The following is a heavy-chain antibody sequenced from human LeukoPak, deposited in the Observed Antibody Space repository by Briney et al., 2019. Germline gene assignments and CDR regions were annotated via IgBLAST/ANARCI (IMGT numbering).Heavy chain of an antibody. V-gene: IGHV3-53*01. J-gene: IGHJ4*02. D-gene: IGHD3-3*01. Sequence: PGGSLRLSCAASGFTVSSKYMSWVRQAPGKGLEWVSVLYSGGSTDYADSVKGRFTISRDNSENTLHPQMNSLRAEDTAVYYCARDSGDFWSGSQDWGQGTLVTVSS. CDR1: GFTVSSKY. CDR2: LYSGGST. CDR3: ARDSGDFWSGSQD.